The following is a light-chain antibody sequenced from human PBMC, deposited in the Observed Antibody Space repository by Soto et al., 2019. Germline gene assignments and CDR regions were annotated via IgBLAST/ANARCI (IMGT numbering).Light chain of an antibody. V-gene: IGKV1-39*01. CDR1: QSISSY. CDR3: QQSYSTPPIT. CDR2: AAS. Sequence: DIQMTQSPSSLSASVGDRVTITCRASQSISSYLNGYQQKPGKAPKLLIYAASSLQSGVPSRFSGSGSGTDFTRTISSLQPEDFATYYCQQSYSTPPITFGQGTRLEIK. J-gene: IGKJ5*01.